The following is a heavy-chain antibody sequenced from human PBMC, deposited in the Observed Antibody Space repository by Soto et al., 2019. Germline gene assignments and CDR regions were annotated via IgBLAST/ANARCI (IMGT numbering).Heavy chain of an antibody. J-gene: IGHJ6*02. Sequence: QGQLVQSGGEVKKPGASVKVSCKASGYTFSRYGISWVRQAPGQGLEWMGWISGYNGDTNYAQKFQGRVTMTIDTSTTTAYRELRGLTSDDTAIYYCAKNGQPPYYYYGLDVWGQGTTVTVSS. CDR2: ISGYNGDT. CDR3: AKNGQPPYYYYGLDV. D-gene: IGHD2-8*01. CDR1: GYTFSRYG. V-gene: IGHV1-18*01.